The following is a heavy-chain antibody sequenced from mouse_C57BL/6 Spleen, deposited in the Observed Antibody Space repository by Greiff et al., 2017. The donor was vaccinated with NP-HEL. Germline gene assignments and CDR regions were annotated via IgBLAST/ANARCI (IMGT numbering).Heavy chain of an antibody. CDR3: ARSYDYDDGYAMDY. CDR2: INPYNGGT. V-gene: IGHV1-19*01. CDR1: GYTFTDYY. J-gene: IGHJ4*01. D-gene: IGHD2-4*01. Sequence: EVQLQQSGPVLVKPGASVKISCKASGYTFTDYYMNWVKQSHGKSLEWIGVINPYNGGTSYNQKFKGKATLTVDKSSSTAYMELNSLTSEDSAVYYCARSYDYDDGYAMDYLGQGTSVTVSS.